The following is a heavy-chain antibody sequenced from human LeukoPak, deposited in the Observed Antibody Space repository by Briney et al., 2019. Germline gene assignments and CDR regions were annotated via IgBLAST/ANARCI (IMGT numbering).Heavy chain of an antibody. Sequence: ASVRVSCKASGYTLTSYGISWVRQAPGQGLEWMGWISAYNGNTNYAQKLQGRVTMTTDTSTSTAYMALRSLRSDDTAVYYCARGTPGYRYGSAPFDYWGQGTLVTVSS. CDR3: ARGTPGYRYGSAPFDY. CDR1: GYTLTSYG. D-gene: IGHD5-18*01. V-gene: IGHV1-18*01. J-gene: IGHJ4*02. CDR2: ISAYNGNT.